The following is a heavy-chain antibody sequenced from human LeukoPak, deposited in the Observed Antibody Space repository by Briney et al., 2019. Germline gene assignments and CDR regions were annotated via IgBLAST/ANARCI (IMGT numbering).Heavy chain of an antibody. V-gene: IGHV3-33*01. Sequence: GRSLRLSCAASGFTFSSYGMHWVRQAPGKGLEGVAVIWYDGSNKYYADSVKGRFTISRDNSKNTLYLQMTSLRAEDTAVYYCARDPAYCSGGSCSPYNWFDLWGQGTLVTVSS. CDR3: ARDPAYCSGGSCSPYNWFDL. CDR1: GFTFSSYG. J-gene: IGHJ5*02. CDR2: IWYDGSNK. D-gene: IGHD2-15*01.